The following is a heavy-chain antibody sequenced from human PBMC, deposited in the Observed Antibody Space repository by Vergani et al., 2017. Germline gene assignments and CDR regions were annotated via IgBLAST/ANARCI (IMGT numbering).Heavy chain of an antibody. Sequence: QLQLQESGPGLVKPSETLSLTCTVSGGSISSSSYYWGWIRQPPGKGLEWIGSIYYSGSTYYNPSLKSRVTISVDTSKNQFSLKLSSVTAADTAVYYCARVGITSFGVAMNYFDYWGQGTLVTVSS. CDR2: IYYSGST. J-gene: IGHJ4*02. CDR1: GGSISSSSYY. D-gene: IGHD3-3*01. CDR3: ARVGITSFGVAMNYFDY. V-gene: IGHV4-39*07.